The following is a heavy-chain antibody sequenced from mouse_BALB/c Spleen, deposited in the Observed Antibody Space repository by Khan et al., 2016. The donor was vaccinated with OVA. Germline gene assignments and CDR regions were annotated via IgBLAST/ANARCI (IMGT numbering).Heavy chain of an antibody. CDR3: ARGGSSGPAWFTY. V-gene: IGHV3-6*02. CDR2: IRYDGNS. Sequence: EVQLQESGPGLVKPSQSLSLTCSVTGYSITSGYFWNWIRQFPGNNLEWMGYIRYDGNSNYNPSLKNRISITRDTSKNQFFLKLNSVTPEDTATYYCARGGSSGPAWFTYWGQGTLVTASA. CDR1: GYSITSGYF. J-gene: IGHJ3*01. D-gene: IGHD3-1*01.